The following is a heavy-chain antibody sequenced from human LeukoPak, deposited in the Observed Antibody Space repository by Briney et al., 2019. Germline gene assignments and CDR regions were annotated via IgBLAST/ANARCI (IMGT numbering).Heavy chain of an antibody. D-gene: IGHD3-10*01. Sequence: PSETLSLTCTVSGGSISSYYWSWIRQPAGKGLEWIGRIYTSGSSNYNPSPKSRVTMSVDTSKNQFSLKLSSVTAADTAVYYCAREVFGSGSYPSSDYYYYGMDVWGQGTTVTVSS. CDR3: AREVFGSGSYPSSDYYYYGMDV. CDR2: IYTSGSS. V-gene: IGHV4-4*07. CDR1: GGSISSYY. J-gene: IGHJ6*02.